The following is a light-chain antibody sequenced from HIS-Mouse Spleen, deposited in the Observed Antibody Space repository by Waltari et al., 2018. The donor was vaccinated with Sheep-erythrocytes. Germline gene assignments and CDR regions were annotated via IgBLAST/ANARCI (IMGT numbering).Light chain of an antibody. Sequence: AIQLTQSPSSLSASVGDRVTITCRASQGISSALAWYQQKPGKAPKLLIYDASSLESGVPSRFIGSGSGTDFTLTISSLQTEDFATYYCQQFNSYRLTFGGGTKVEIK. CDR2: DAS. CDR1: QGISSA. CDR3: QQFNSYRLT. J-gene: IGKJ4*01. V-gene: IGKV1-13*02.